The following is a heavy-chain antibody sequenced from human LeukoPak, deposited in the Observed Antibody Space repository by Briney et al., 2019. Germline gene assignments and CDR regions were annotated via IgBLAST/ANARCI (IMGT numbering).Heavy chain of an antibody. CDR1: GFTFSSYA. CDR3: AKGPFDFWSGYYRGDYFDY. Sequence: PGGSLRLSCAASGFTFSSYAMSWVRQAPGKGLEWVSAISGSGGSTYYADSVKGRFTISRDNSKNTLYLQMYSLRAEDTAVYYCAKGPFDFWSGYYRGDYFDYWGQGTLVTVSS. J-gene: IGHJ4*02. D-gene: IGHD3-3*01. V-gene: IGHV3-23*01. CDR2: ISGSGGST.